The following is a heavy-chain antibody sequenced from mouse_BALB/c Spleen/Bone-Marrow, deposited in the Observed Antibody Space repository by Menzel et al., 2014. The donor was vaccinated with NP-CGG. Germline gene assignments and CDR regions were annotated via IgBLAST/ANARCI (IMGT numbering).Heavy chain of an antibody. Sequence: QVHVKQSGAELVRPGVSVKISCRKSGYTFTDYALHWVKRSHAKSLEWIGIISTYYGDASYNQKFKGKATMTVDKSSSTAYMELARPTSEDSAIYYCARSDGFDYWGQGTTLTVSS. D-gene: IGHD2-3*01. CDR1: GYTFTDYA. J-gene: IGHJ2*01. CDR3: ARSDGFDY. CDR2: ISTYYGDA. V-gene: IGHV1S137*01.